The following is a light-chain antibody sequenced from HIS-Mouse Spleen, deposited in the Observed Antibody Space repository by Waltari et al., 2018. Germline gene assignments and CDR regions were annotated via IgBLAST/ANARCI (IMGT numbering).Light chain of an antibody. J-gene: IGKJ1*01. V-gene: IGKV1-9*01. Sequence: DIQLNQYASFLSASVGERVTITGRASQGISSYLAWYQQKPGKAPKLLIYAASTLQSGVPSRFSGSGSGTEFTLTISSLQPEDFATYYCQQLNSYPPTFGQGTKVEIK. CDR2: AAS. CDR1: QGISSY. CDR3: QQLNSYPPT.